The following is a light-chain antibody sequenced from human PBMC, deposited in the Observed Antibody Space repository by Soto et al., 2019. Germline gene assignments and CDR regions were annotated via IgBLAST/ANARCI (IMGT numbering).Light chain of an antibody. CDR3: QQFVNSPYMYT. CDR2: GAS. V-gene: IGKV3-20*01. J-gene: IGKJ5*01. CDR1: QSVTNK. Sequence: EIVMTQSPATLSVSPWEIATLSCRASQSVTNKLAWYQQKPGQAPTLLIFGASRRASGVPDRFTGSGSGTDFTLTVSRLEPEDFGVYYCQQFVNSPYMYTFGQGTRLEIK.